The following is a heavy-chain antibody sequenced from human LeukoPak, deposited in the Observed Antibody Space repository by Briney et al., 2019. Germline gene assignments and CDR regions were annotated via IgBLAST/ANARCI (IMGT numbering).Heavy chain of an antibody. J-gene: IGHJ5*02. CDR1: GFTFSNYS. V-gene: IGHV3-21*01. CDR3: ARDHRRSSWYCRENNWFDP. CDR2: ISSSSSYI. D-gene: IGHD6-13*01. Sequence: GGSLRLSCAASGFTFSNYSMNWVRQAPGKGLEWVSSISSSSSYIYYADSVKGRFTISRDNAKNSLYLQMNSLRAEDTAAYYCARDHRRSSWYCRENNWFDPWGQGTLVTVSS.